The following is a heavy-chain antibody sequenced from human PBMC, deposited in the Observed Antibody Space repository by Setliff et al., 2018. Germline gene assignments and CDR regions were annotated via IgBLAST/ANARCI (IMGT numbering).Heavy chain of an antibody. Sequence: KPSETLSLTCSVYGESFSNNYWSWIRQTPGKGLEWIGESNHGGSTSYHPSLKSRLTMSVDTSKNQFSLILRSVTAADTAVYYCATRTFAVIPHSGLGLDYFYGMDVWGRGTTVTVSS. CDR1: GESFSNNY. J-gene: IGHJ6*02. D-gene: IGHD2-21*01. V-gene: IGHV4-34*01. CDR3: ATRTFAVIPHSGLGLDYFYGMDV. CDR2: SNHGGST.